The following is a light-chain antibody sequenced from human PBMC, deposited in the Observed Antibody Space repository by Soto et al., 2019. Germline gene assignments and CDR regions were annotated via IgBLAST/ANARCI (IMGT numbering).Light chain of an antibody. CDR3: QQYNNRPPDT. CDR1: QSVNSN. J-gene: IGKJ2*01. Sequence: EIVMTQSPATLSVSPGERATLSSRASQSVNSNLAWYQQKPGQAPRLLIYGASTRAAGIPARFSGSGSGTEFSLTISSLQSEDFAVYYCQQYNNRPPDTFGQGTKLEIK. CDR2: GAS. V-gene: IGKV3-15*01.